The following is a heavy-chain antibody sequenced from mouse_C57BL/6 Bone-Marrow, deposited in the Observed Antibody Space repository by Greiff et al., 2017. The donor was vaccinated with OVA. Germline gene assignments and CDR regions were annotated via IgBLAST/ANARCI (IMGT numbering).Heavy chain of an antibody. CDR3: ARDNSNYVYFDV. CDR1: GFTFSDYY. J-gene: IGHJ1*03. D-gene: IGHD2-5*01. CDR2: INYDGSST. Sequence: DVHLVESEGGLVQPGSSMKLSCTASGFTFSDYYMAWVRQVPEKGLEWVANINYDGSSTYYLDSLKSRFIFSRDNAKNILYLQMSSLKSEDTATYYCARDNSNYVYFDVWGTGTTVTVSS. V-gene: IGHV5-16*01.